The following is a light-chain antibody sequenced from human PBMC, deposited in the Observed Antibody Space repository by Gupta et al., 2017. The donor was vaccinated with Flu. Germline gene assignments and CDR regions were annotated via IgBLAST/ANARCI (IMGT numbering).Light chain of an antibody. V-gene: IGLV2-11*01. CDR2: DVS. Sequence: QSALTQPRSVSGSPGPSVTISCTGSSSDVGGYKYVSWYQQNPGKAPKLMIHDVSKRPSGVPDRFSGSKSGNTASLTISGLQAEDEADYYCCSYAGSYTWVFGGGTKLTVL. J-gene: IGLJ3*02. CDR1: SSDVGGYKY. CDR3: CSYAGSYTWV.